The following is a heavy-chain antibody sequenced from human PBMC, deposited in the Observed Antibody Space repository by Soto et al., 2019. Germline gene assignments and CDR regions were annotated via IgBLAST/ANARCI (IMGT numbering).Heavy chain of an antibody. Sequence: LRLSCVASGFTFSSYGMHWVRQAPGKGLEWVAVIPNTENKKYYADSVKGRFTISRDNSQNTLFLQMDSLMSEDTAVYYCARTAGGRVRGALDIWGQGTMVTVSS. CDR3: ARTAGGRVRGALDI. CDR2: IPNTENKK. V-gene: IGHV3-30-3*01. CDR1: GFTFSSYG. D-gene: IGHD6-13*01. J-gene: IGHJ3*02.